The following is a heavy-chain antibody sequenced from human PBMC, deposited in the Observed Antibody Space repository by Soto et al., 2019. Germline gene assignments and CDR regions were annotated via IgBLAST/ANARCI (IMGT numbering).Heavy chain of an antibody. CDR1: GFTFSSNW. CDR2: IKGDGSEK. J-gene: IGHJ6*03. Sequence: EVQLVESGGGLVQPGESLRLSCAASGFTFSSNWMTWVRQAPGKGLEWVANIKGDGSEKYYVDSVKGRFTISRDIAKNSLYLQMNSLSPEDTAVDYCARVGAHYYYYYMDVWGKGTTVTVSS. CDR3: ARVGAHYYYYYMDV. D-gene: IGHD2-15*01. V-gene: IGHV3-7*04.